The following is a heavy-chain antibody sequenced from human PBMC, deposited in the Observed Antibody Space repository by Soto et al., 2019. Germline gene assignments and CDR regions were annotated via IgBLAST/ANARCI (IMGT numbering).Heavy chain of an antibody. Sequence: QVQLQQWGAGLLKPSETLSLTCAVYGGSFSGYYWSWIRQPPGKGLEWIGEINHSGSTNYNPSLKRRLSIPLDTSNHHFSLTLSSVTAADTAVYYCPRGSKGGLGRPLDYWGQGTLVTVSS. V-gene: IGHV4-34*01. CDR2: INHSGST. CDR3: PRGSKGGLGRPLDY. D-gene: IGHD2-15*01. CDR1: GGSFSGYY. J-gene: IGHJ4*02.